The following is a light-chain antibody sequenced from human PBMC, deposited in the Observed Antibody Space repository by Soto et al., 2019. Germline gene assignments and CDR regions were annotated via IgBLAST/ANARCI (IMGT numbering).Light chain of an antibody. CDR2: DND. V-gene: IGLV1-51*01. J-gene: IGLJ2*01. CDR3: GTWDSSLSAVV. Sequence: QSVLTQPPSVSAAPGQKVTISCSGSSSNIGNNYVSWYQQLPGTAPKLLIYDNDNRPSGIPDRFSGSKSGTSATLGITGLQTGVEADYYCGTWDSSLSAVVFGGGTKVTVL. CDR1: SSNIGNNY.